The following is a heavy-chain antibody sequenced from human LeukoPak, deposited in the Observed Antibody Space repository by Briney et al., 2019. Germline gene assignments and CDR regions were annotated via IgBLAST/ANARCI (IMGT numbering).Heavy chain of an antibody. CDR3: ARDGETIAYYFDY. D-gene: IGHD3-10*01. Sequence: ASVKVSCKASGYTFTGYYMHWVRQAPGQGLEWMGWINPNSGGTNYAQKFQGRVTMTRDTSISTAYMELSRLRSDDTAVYYCARDGETIAYYFDYWGQGTLVTVSS. J-gene: IGHJ4*02. V-gene: IGHV1-2*02. CDR1: GYTFTGYY. CDR2: INPNSGGT.